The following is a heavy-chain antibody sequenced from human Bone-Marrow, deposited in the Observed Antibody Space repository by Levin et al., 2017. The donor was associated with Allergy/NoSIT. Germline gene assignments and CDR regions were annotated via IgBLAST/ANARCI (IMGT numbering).Heavy chain of an antibody. D-gene: IGHD6-13*01. CDR2: IYSSGST. V-gene: IGHV4-59*01. CDR3: ARATSSPLGNWFDP. J-gene: IGHJ5*02. Sequence: GSLRLSCTVSGGSISSYYWSWIRQPPGKGLEWIGYIYSSGSTNYNPSLKSRVTISVDTSKNQFSLKLSSVTAADTAVYYCARATSSPLGNWFDPWGQGTLVTVSS. CDR1: GGSISSYY.